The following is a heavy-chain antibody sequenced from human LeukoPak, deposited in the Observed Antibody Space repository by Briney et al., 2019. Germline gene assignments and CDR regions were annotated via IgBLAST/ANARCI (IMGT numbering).Heavy chain of an antibody. CDR3: ARATTRSVYYYDSSGYYDY. Sequence: SVKVSCKASGGTFSSYAISWVRQAPGQGLEWMGGIIPIFGTTNYAQKFQDRVTITADKSTSTAYMELSSLRSEDTAVYYCARATTRSVYYYDSSGYYDYWGQGTLVTVSS. V-gene: IGHV1-69*06. CDR2: IIPIFGTT. CDR1: GGTFSSYA. D-gene: IGHD3-22*01. J-gene: IGHJ4*02.